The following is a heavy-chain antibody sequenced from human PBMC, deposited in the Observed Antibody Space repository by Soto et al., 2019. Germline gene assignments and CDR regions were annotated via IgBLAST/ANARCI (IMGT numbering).Heavy chain of an antibody. Sequence: SETLSLTCTVSGGSISSYYWSWIRQPPGKGLEWIGYIYYSGSTNYNPSLKSRVTISVDTSKNQFSLKLSSVTAADTAVYYCARDGGYSGYVGFHYSGQATLVTVSS. CDR1: GGSISSYY. V-gene: IGHV4-59*12. J-gene: IGHJ4*02. D-gene: IGHD5-12*01. CDR2: IYYSGST. CDR3: ARDGGYSGYVGFHY.